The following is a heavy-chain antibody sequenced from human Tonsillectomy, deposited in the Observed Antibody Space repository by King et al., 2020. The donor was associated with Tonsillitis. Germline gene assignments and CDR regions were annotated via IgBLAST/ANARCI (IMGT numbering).Heavy chain of an antibody. CDR2: IWYDGSNK. D-gene: IGHD6-19*01. CDR1: RFTFSSYD. CDR3: ARAGIAVAEPPDY. J-gene: IGHJ4*02. Sequence: VQLQESGGGVVQPGRSLRLSCAASRFTFSSYDMHWVRQAPGKGLEWVAVIWYDGSNKYYADSVKGRFTISRDNSKNTLYLQMNSLRAEDTAVYYCARAGIAVAEPPDYWGQGTLVTVSS. V-gene: IGHV3-33*08.